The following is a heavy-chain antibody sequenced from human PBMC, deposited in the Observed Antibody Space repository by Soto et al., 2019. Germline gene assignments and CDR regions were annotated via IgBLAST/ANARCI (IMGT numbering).Heavy chain of an antibody. CDR3: ARESLGIAVAGPENWFDP. V-gene: IGHV1-24*01. J-gene: IGHJ5*02. CDR1: GYTLTELS. D-gene: IGHD6-19*01. CDR2: FDPEDGET. Sequence: GASVKVSCKVSGYTLTELSMHWVRQAPGKGLEWMGGFDPEDGETIYAQKFQGWVTMTRDTSISTAYMELSRLRSDDTAVYYCARESLGIAVAGPENWFDPWGQGTLVTV.